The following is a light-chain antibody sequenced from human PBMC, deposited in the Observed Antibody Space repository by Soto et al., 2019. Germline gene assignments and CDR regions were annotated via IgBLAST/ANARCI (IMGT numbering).Light chain of an antibody. CDR1: SSDVGSYNS. CDR3: SSFTSSSSYV. Sequence: QSVLAQPASVSGSPGQSITISCTGTSSDVGSYNSVSWYQQYPGKAPTLMIHDVSNRPSGVSNRFSGSKSGNTASLTISGLQAEGEADYYCSSFTSSSSYVFGSGTKVTVL. V-gene: IGLV2-14*03. J-gene: IGLJ1*01. CDR2: DVS.